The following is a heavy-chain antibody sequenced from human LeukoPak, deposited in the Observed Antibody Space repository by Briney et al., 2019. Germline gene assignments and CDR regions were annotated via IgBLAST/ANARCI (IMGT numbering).Heavy chain of an antibody. CDR3: AKSYSSSWYGYFQY. D-gene: IGHD6-13*01. V-gene: IGHV3-66*01. CDR1: GFTVSSNY. Sequence: GGSLRLSCAASGFTVSSNYMSWVRQGPGKGLEGVSVIYSGGSTYYADAVKGRFTISRDNSKNTLYLQMNSLRAEGTAVYYCAKSYSSSWYGYFQYWGQGTLVPVSS. CDR2: IYSGGST. J-gene: IGHJ1*01.